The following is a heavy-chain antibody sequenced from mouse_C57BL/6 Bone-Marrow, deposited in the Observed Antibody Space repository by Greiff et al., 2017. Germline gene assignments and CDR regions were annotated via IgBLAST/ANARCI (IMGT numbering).Heavy chain of an antibody. CDR1: GYTFTSYW. CDR2: IDPSDSYT. Sequence: QVQLQQPGAELVKPGASVKLSCKASGYTFTSYWMQWVKQRPGQGLEWIGEIDPSDSYTNYNQKFKGKATLTVDTSSSTAYMQLSSLTSEDSAVYYCARDYYSNYDAIDYWGQGTSVTVSS. CDR3: ARDYYSNYDAIDY. D-gene: IGHD2-5*01. J-gene: IGHJ4*01. V-gene: IGHV1-50*01.